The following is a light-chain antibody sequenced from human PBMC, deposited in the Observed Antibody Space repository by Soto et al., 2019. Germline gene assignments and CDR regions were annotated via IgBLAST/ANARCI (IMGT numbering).Light chain of an antibody. CDR3: QQYGTSPFT. Sequence: EIVLTQSSGTLSLSPGERATLSCRASQSVSLNYLAWYQQRPGQAPRLLIYGASSRATGTPDRFSGSGSGTDFTLTISRLEPEDVAVYYCQQYGTSPFTFVQGTKLDLK. J-gene: IGKJ2*01. V-gene: IGKV3-20*01. CDR2: GAS. CDR1: QSVSLNY.